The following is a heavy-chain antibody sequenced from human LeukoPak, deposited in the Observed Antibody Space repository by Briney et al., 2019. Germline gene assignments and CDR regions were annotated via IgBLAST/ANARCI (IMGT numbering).Heavy chain of an antibody. Sequence: ASVKVSCKASGYTFTSYAMHWVRHAPGPRLEWMGWINAGNGNTKYSQKFEGRVTITRDTSASTAYMELSSLRSEDTAVYYCARGAAPFYDFWSGYYDNNWFDPWGQGTLVTVSS. D-gene: IGHD3-3*01. J-gene: IGHJ5*02. CDR1: GYTFTSYA. V-gene: IGHV1-3*01. CDR3: ARGAAPFYDFWSGYYDNNWFDP. CDR2: INAGNGNT.